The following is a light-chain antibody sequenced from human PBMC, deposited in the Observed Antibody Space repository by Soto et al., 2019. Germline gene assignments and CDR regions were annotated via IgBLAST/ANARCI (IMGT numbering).Light chain of an antibody. CDR2: GAS. CDR3: QNYNNWPPWT. Sequence: EIVMTQSPATLSVSPGERATLSCRASQSVNSNLAWFQQKPGQAPRLLIYGASTRATGIPARFSGSGSGTEFTLTISSLQSEDFAVYYCQNYNNWPPWTFGQGTEVEIK. V-gene: IGKV3-15*01. CDR1: QSVNSN. J-gene: IGKJ1*01.